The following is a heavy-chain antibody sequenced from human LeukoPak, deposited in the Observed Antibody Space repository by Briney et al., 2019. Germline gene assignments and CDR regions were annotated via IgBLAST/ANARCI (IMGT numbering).Heavy chain of an antibody. CDR1: GYTFTGYY. J-gene: IGHJ4*02. Sequence: ASVKVSCKASGYTFTGYYIHWVRQAPGQGLEWMGWINPNSGGTNYAQKFQGRLTMTRDTSISTAYMELSSLRSEDTAVYYCARGLGVPAAPPYYFDYWGQGTLVTVSS. D-gene: IGHD2-2*01. CDR2: INPNSGGT. CDR3: ARGLGVPAAPPYYFDY. V-gene: IGHV1-2*02.